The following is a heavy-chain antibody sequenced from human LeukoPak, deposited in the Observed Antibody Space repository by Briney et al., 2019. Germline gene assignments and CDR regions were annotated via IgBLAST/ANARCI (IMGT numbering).Heavy chain of an antibody. V-gene: IGHV4-4*07. CDR3: AKDGYSSSMDV. D-gene: IGHD6-13*01. Sequence: SETLSLTCTVSGGSISSYYWSWIRQPPGKGLEWIGRIFTSGITNYNPSLKSRVTVSVDTSKNQFSLKLNSVTAAGTAVYYCAKDGYSSSMDVWGKGTTVTVSS. CDR2: IFTSGIT. J-gene: IGHJ6*03. CDR1: GGSISSYY.